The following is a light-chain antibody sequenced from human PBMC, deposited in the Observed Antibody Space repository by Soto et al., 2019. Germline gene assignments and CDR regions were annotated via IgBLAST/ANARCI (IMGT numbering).Light chain of an antibody. Sequence: EIVLTQSPATLSLSPGERATLSCRASQSVSSYLAWYQQKPGQAPRLLIYDISNRATGVPARFSGSGSETEFTLTIRSLQSEDFAVYYCQPRGNWPPSITFGQGTRLEI. CDR2: DIS. V-gene: IGKV3-11*01. J-gene: IGKJ5*01. CDR3: QPRGNWPPSIT. CDR1: QSVSSY.